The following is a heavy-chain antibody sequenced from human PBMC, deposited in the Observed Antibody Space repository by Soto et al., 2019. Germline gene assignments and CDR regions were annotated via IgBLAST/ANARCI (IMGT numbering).Heavy chain of an antibody. Sequence: QVQLVESGGGVVQPGRSLRLSCVASGFVFREYAVHWVRQAPGKGLEWVAVISYDGKNKYYSDSVKGRFTISRDNAKNTLLLEMNSLRPEDTAVYYCARDRLEGSSCVSGYWGQGTLVTVSS. CDR1: GFVFREYA. V-gene: IGHV3-30*04. CDR2: ISYDGKNK. CDR3: ARDRLEGSSCVSGY. J-gene: IGHJ4*02. D-gene: IGHD6-6*01.